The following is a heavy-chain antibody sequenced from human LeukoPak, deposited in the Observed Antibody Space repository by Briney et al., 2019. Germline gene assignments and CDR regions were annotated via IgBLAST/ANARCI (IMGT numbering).Heavy chain of an antibody. D-gene: IGHD3-22*01. CDR1: GYTFTSYY. CDR3: ARALGSSGYHDAFDI. Sequence: GASVKVSCKASGYTFTSYYMHWVRQAPGQGLEWMGIINPSGGSTSYAQNFQGGVTMTRDMSTSTVYMELSSLRCEDTGVYYCARALGSSGYHDAFDIWGEGTVVTVSS. CDR2: INPSGGST. J-gene: IGHJ3*02. V-gene: IGHV1-46*01.